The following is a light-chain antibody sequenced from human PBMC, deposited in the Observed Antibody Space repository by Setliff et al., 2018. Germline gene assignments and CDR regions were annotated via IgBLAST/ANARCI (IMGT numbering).Light chain of an antibody. CDR2: KVT. J-gene: IGLJ1*01. V-gene: IGLV2-8*01. CDR1: SSDVGGYDY. CDR3: SAYAGSNNWGV. Sequence: QSVLTQPPSASGSPGQSVTISCTGTSSDVGGYDYVSWYQQHPGKAPKLLIYKVTKRPSGVPDRFSGSKSGNTASLTVSGLQPEDEADYYCSAYAGSNNWGVFGTGTKVTVL.